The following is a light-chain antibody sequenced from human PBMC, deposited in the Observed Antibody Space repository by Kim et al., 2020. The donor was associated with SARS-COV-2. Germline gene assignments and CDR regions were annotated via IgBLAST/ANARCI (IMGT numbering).Light chain of an antibody. V-gene: IGKV1-5*03. Sequence: AFVGDRVTITCRASHSISDFLAWYQQKPGKAPNLLIYKASSLESGVPSRFSGSASGTEFTLTVSSLQPDDFSTYYCQQYASYPLTFGGGTKVDIK. J-gene: IGKJ4*01. CDR2: KAS. CDR1: HSISDF. CDR3: QQYASYPLT.